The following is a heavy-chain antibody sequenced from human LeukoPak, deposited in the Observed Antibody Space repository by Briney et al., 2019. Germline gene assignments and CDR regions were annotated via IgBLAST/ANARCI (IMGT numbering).Heavy chain of an antibody. CDR1: GYTFISYY. CDR2: IYPSGGST. D-gene: IGHD2-2*01. J-gene: IGHJ3*02. CDR3: ARGMPAPQGLDAFDI. Sequence: ASVKVSCKASGYTFISYYIHWVRQAPGQGLEWMGIIYPSGGSTGYAQKFQGRVTMTWDMSTSTVYMELSSLRSEDTAVYFCARGMPAPQGLDAFDIWGQGTMVTVSS. V-gene: IGHV1-46*01.